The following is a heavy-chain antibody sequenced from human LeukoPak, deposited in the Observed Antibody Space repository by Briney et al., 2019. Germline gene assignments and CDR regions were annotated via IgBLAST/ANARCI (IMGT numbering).Heavy chain of an antibody. CDR1: GYTFTGYY. CDR2: INPNSGGT. J-gene: IGHJ6*03. CDR3: AREGLLRPYYYYYMDV. V-gene: IGHV1-2*02. Sequence: ASVKVSCKASGYTFTGYYMHWVRQAPGQGLEWMGWINPNSGGTNYAQKFQGRVTMTRDTSISTAYMELSRLRSDDTAVYYCAREGLLRPYYYYYMDVWGKGTTVTISS. D-gene: IGHD3-22*01.